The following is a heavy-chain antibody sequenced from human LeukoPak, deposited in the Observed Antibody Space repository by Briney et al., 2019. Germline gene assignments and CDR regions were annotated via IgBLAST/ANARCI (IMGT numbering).Heavy chain of an antibody. D-gene: IGHD3-22*01. CDR1: GFTFSSYS. CDR2: ISSSSSYI. Sequence: SGGSLRLSCAASGFTFSSYSMNWVRQPPGKGLEWVSSISSSSSYIYYADSVKGRFTISRDNAKNSLYLQMNGLRAEDTAVYYCARGGSITMISGAFDIWGQGTMVTVSS. V-gene: IGHV3-21*01. CDR3: ARGGSITMISGAFDI. J-gene: IGHJ3*02.